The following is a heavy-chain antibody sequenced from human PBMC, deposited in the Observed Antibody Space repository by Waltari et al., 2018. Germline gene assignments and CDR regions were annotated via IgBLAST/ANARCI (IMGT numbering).Heavy chain of an antibody. V-gene: IGHV7-4-1*02. CDR1: GYTFTNFA. CDR3: ARDRVVGATDWGY. Sequence: QVQLVQSGSELKKPGASVKIACKASGYTFTNFAVDWVRQAPGQGLEGMGWISTASGNQTYARDCTGRFGFSLDTSVSTAYLQITSLKAEDTALYFCARDRVVGATDWGYWGQGTLVTVST. J-gene: IGHJ4*02. CDR2: ISTASGNQ. D-gene: IGHD1-26*01.